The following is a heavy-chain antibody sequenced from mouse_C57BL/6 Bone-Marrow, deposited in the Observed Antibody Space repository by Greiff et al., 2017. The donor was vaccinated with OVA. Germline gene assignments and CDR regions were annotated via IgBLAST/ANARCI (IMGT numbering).Heavy chain of an antibody. D-gene: IGHD2-4*01. CDR3: ARTGYDYAWFAY. CDR1: GYTFTSYW. CDR2: IYPGSGST. V-gene: IGHV1-55*01. J-gene: IGHJ3*01. Sequence: QVQLQQPGAELVKPGASVKMSCKASGYTFTSYWITWVKQRPGQGLEWIGDIYPGSGSTNYNEKFKSKATLTVDTSPSTAYMQLSSLTSEDSAVYYCARTGYDYAWFAYWGQGTLVTVSA.